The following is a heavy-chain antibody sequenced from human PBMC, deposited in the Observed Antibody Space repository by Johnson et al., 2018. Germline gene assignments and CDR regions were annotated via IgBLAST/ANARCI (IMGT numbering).Heavy chain of an antibody. D-gene: IGHD2-8*01. J-gene: IGHJ1*01. CDR2: ISSSSSTI. V-gene: IGHV3-48*01. Sequence: EVQLLESGGGLVQPGGSLRLSCAASGFTFSSYSMNWVRQAPGKGLEWVSYISSSSSTIYYADSVKGRFTISRDNAKNSLYLQMNSLRAEDTGVYYWAVAGDYGVFGLPQHGGQGTLVTVSS. CDR1: GFTFSSYS. CDR3: AVAGDYGVFGLPQH.